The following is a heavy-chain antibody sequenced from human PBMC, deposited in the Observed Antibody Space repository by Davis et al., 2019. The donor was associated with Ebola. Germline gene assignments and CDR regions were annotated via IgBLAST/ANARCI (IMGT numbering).Heavy chain of an antibody. J-gene: IGHJ5*02. Sequence: GESLKISCAASGFTVSSNYMSWVRQAPGKGLEWVSVIYSGGSTYYADSVKGRFTISRDNSKNTLYLQMNSLRAEDTAVYYCARGRWVAARWFDPWGQGTLVTVSS. D-gene: IGHD6-6*01. CDR2: IYSGGST. CDR3: ARGRWVAARWFDP. CDR1: GFTVSSNY. V-gene: IGHV3-53*01.